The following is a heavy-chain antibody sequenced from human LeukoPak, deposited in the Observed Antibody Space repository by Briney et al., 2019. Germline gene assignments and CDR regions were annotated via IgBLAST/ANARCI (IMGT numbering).Heavy chain of an antibody. CDR1: GGSFSGYY. D-gene: IGHD6-13*01. V-gene: IGHV4-34*01. J-gene: IGHJ6*03. Sequence: PSETLSLTCAVYGGSFSGYYWSWIRQPPGKGLEWIGEINHSGSTNYNPSLKSRVTISVDTSKNQFSLKLSSVTAADTAVYYCARGVRVAAGYYYYYYMDVWGKGTTVTISS. CDR2: INHSGST. CDR3: ARGVRVAAGYYYYYYMDV.